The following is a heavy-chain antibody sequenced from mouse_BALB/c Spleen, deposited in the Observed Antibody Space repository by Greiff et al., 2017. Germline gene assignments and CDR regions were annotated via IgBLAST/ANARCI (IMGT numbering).Heavy chain of an antibody. CDR2: IYPGGGYT. Sequence: VQLQQSGAELVRPGTSVKISCKASGYTFTNYWLGWVKQRPGHGLEWIGDIYPGGGYTNYNEKFKGKATLTADTSSCTAYMQLSSLTSEDSAVYFCARAFANYWYFDVWGAGTTVTVSS. V-gene: IGHV1-63*02. J-gene: IGHJ1*01. CDR1: GYTFTNYW. CDR3: ARAFANYWYFDV.